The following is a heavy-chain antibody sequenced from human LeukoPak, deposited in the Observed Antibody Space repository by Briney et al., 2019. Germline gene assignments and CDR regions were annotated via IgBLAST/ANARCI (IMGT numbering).Heavy chain of an antibody. D-gene: IGHD2-2*01. J-gene: IGHJ6*04. CDR2: IYHSGST. CDR1: GYSISSGYY. V-gene: IGHV4-38-2*01. CDR3: AREVRDIVVVPAAMGGYYGMDV. Sequence: SESLSLTCAVSGYSISSGYYWGGIRQPPGKGLESIGSIYHSGSTSYNSSLKSRVTISVDTSKNQFSLKLSSVTAADTAVYYCAREVRDIVVVPAAMGGYYGMDVWGNGTTVTVSS.